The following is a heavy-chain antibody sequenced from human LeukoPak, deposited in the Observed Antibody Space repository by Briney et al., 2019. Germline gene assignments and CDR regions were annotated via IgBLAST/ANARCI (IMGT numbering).Heavy chain of an antibody. V-gene: IGHV3-23*01. CDR1: EYTFSNYA. D-gene: IGHD3-10*01. J-gene: IGHJ4*02. Sequence: PGGSLRLSCVASEYTFSNYAMSWVRQAPGKGLEWVSSIDSGGGSTYYADSVKGRFTISRDNSKNTLYLQMNSLRAEDTAVYYCAKEITYYYGSGSYYPQIPPDYWGQGTLVTVSS. CDR2: IDSGGGST. CDR3: AKEITYYYGSGSYYPQIPPDY.